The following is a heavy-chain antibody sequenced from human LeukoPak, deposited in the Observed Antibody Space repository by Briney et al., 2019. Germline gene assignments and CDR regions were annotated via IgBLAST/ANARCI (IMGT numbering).Heavy chain of an antibody. CDR3: ARHFEWLPHYYYYMDV. CDR1: GGSISSSSYY. Sequence: PSETLSLTCTGSGGSISSSSYYWGWIRQPPGKGLEWIGSIYYSGSTYYNPSLKSRVTISVDTSKNQFSLKLSSVTAADTAVYYCARHFEWLPHYYYYMDVWGKGTTVTVSS. CDR2: IYYSGST. J-gene: IGHJ6*03. D-gene: IGHD3-3*01. V-gene: IGHV4-39*01.